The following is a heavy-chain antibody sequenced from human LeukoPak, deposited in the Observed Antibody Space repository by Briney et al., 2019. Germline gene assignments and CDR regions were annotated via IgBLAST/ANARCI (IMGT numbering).Heavy chain of an antibody. Sequence: VASVKVSCKASGYTFTSYGISWVRQAPGQGLEWMGWISAYNGNTNYAQKLQGRVTMTTDTSTSTAYMELRSLRSDDTGVYYCAREDHHGFWSGYSTDNWFDPWGQGTLVTVSS. J-gene: IGHJ5*02. CDR2: ISAYNGNT. CDR3: AREDHHGFWSGYSTDNWFDP. CDR1: GYTFTSYG. V-gene: IGHV1-18*01. D-gene: IGHD3-3*01.